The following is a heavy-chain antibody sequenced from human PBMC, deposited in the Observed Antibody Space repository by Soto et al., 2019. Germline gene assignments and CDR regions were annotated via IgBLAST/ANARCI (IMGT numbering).Heavy chain of an antibody. CDR2: ISGSGDST. CDR3: AKALDFREITIFGVGLILRGFDY. J-gene: IGHJ4*02. D-gene: IGHD3-3*01. CDR1: GFTFSNHA. Sequence: EVQLLESGGGLVQPGGSLRLSCAVSGFTFSNHAMTWVRQTPGKGLEWVAGISGSGDSTHYTDSVKGRFTISRDNSKNTMYLEMNSLRAEDTAIYYCAKALDFREITIFGVGLILRGFDYWGQGTLVTVSS. V-gene: IGHV3-23*01.